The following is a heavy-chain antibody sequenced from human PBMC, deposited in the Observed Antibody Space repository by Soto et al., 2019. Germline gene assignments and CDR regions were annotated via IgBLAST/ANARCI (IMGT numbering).Heavy chain of an antibody. CDR1: GFTFSSCG. CDR2: IGGSGPTT. J-gene: IGHJ3*02. D-gene: IGHD6-19*01. CDR3: VKDGLAVSGPGTNAFDI. Sequence: GGSLRLSCAVSGFTFSSCGMSWVRQAPGKGLEWVSAIGGSGPTTYYADSVKGRFTISRDTSKNTVYLQMNSLRGDDTAVYYCVKDGLAVSGPGTNAFDIWGQGTMVTVSS. V-gene: IGHV3-23*01.